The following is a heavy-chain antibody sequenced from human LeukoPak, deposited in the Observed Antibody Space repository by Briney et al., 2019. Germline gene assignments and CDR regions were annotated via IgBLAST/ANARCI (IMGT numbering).Heavy chain of an antibody. J-gene: IGHJ4*02. CDR3: AKLGVTGRTLHYFDY. V-gene: IGHV3-30-3*02. Sequence: GRSLRLSCAASGFTFSSYAMHWVRQAPGKGLEWVAVISYDGSNKYYADSVKGRFTISRDNSKNTLYLQMNSLRAEDTAVYYCAKLGVTGRTLHYFDYWGQGTLVTVSS. CDR2: ISYDGSNK. CDR1: GFTFSSYA. D-gene: IGHD3-9*01.